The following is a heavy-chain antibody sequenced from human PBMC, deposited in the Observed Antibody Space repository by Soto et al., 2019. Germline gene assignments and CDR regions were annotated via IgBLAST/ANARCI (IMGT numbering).Heavy chain of an antibody. V-gene: IGHV1-3*01. D-gene: IGHD1-7*01. CDR3: AVSGITGTTLDYYYYGMDV. Sequence: ASVNVSCKASGYTFTSYAMHWVRQAPGQRLEWMGWINAGNGNTKYSQKFQGRVTITRDTSASTAYMELSSLRSEDTAVYYCAVSGITGTTLDYYYYGMDVWGQGTTVTVS. J-gene: IGHJ6*02. CDR2: INAGNGNT. CDR1: GYTFTSYA.